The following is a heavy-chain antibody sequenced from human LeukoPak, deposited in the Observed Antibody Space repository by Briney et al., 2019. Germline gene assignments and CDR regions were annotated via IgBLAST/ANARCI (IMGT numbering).Heavy chain of an antibody. V-gene: IGHV4-34*01. D-gene: IGHD4-17*01. CDR3: ARDPTTVITLPYYFDF. J-gene: IGHJ4*02. CDR1: GGSFSGYH. CDR2: INDRGRT. Sequence: SETLSLTCAVHGGSFSGYHWNWIRQSPGKRLEWIGEINDRGRTNYNPSLKSRVTLSVDTSNKQFSLKLSAVTAADTAVYYCARDPTTVITLPYYFDFWGQGTLVTVSS.